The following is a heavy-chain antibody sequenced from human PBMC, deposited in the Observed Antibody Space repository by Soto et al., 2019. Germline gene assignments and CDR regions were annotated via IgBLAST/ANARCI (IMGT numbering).Heavy chain of an antibody. CDR2: IYYRGTT. J-gene: IGHJ4*02. V-gene: IGHV4-39*02. D-gene: IGHD4-17*01. CDR1: GGSISSSSYY. CDR3: ARDYGDYQFDY. Sequence: SETLSLTCTVSGGSISSSSYYWGWIRQPPGKGLEWIGNIYYRGTTYYNPSLKSRVTISVDTSKNQFSLKLASVTAADTAVYYCARDYGDYQFDYWGQGTLVTVSA.